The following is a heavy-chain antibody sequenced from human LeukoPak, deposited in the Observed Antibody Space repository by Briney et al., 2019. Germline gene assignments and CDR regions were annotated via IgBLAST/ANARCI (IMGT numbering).Heavy chain of an antibody. CDR3: AKHTFPSSETPRGAVDI. J-gene: IGHJ3*02. Sequence: PSETLSLTCSVSGGSIRNCIYYWVWIPQPQGKGLEGVGAFYGSGTTYYNQSLTTRVTRSVDTSKNHHSLKLTSVTAADTAVYSCAKHTFPSSETPRGAVDIWGQGTMATVSS. CDR2: FYGSGTT. CDR1: GGSIRNCIYY. V-gene: IGHV4-39*01. D-gene: IGHD3-22*01.